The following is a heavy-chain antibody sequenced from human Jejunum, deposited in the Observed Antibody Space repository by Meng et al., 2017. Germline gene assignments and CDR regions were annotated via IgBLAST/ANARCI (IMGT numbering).Heavy chain of an antibody. CDR2: AST. Sequence: QVQLQEAGPGLVRPSETLPLICAVSGGSVSSSGYQWGWIRQPPGKGLEWIGYASTNYNPSLKSRVTISVDTSKSQFSLKLTSVTAADTAVYYCARDHWGSLDYWGQGVLVTVSS. CDR3: ARDHWGSLDY. V-gene: IGHV4-61*08. D-gene: IGHD7-27*01. CDR1: GGSVSSSGYQ. J-gene: IGHJ4*02.